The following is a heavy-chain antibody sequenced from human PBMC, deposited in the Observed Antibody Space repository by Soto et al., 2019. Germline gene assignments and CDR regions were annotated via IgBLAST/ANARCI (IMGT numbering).Heavy chain of an antibody. CDR1: GGSISSGDYY. CDR2: IYYSGST. J-gene: IGHJ5*02. V-gene: IGHV4-30-4*01. Sequence: PSETLSLTCTVSGGSISSGDYYWSWIRQPPGKGLEWIGYIYYSGSTYYNPSLKSRVTISVDTSKNQFSLKLSSVTAADTAVYYCAREEGYCISTSCYIDPWGQGTLVTVSS. D-gene: IGHD2-2*02. CDR3: AREEGYCISTSCYIDP.